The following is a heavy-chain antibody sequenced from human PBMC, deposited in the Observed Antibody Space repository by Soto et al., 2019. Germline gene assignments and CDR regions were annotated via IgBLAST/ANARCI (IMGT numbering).Heavy chain of an antibody. Sequence: PGESLKISCKGSGYSFTSYWIGWVRQMPGKGLEWMGIIYPGDSDTRYSPSFQGQVTISADKSISTAYLQWSSLKASDTAVYYCATPYSGSYNVGAVDIWGQGTMVTVSS. CDR3: ATPYSGSYNVGAVDI. J-gene: IGHJ3*02. D-gene: IGHD1-26*01. V-gene: IGHV5-51*01. CDR1: GYSFTSYW. CDR2: IYPGDSDT.